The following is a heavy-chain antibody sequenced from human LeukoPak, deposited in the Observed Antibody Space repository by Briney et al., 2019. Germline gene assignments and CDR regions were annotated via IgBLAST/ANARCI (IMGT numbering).Heavy chain of an antibody. CDR3: ARSSSGYRFFDH. D-gene: IGHD3-22*01. CDR1: GFTLSSHS. V-gene: IGHV3-48*02. Sequence: GGSLRLSCSASGFTLSSHSMNWVRQAPGKGLEWVSYISSDSTTTYYAVSVKGRFTISRDNAKNSLYVQMNSLRDEDTAVYYCARSSSGYRFFDHWGQGALVTVSS. J-gene: IGHJ4*02. CDR2: ISSDSTTT.